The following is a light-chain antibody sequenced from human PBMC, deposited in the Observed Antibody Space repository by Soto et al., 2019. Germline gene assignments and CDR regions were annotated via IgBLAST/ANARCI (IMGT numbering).Light chain of an antibody. CDR1: SSDVGGFNY. V-gene: IGLV2-11*01. J-gene: IGLJ2*01. CDR2: DVN. CDR3: CSYAGSYTWV. Sequence: QSALTQPRSVSGSPGQSVTISCTGTSSDVGGFNYVSWYQQHPGKAPKVMIYDVNKRPSGVSDRFSGSKSGNTASLTISGLQAEDEADFYCCSYAGSYTWVFGGGTKLTVL.